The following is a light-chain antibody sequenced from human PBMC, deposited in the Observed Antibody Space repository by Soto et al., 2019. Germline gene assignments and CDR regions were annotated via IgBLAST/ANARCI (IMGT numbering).Light chain of an antibody. CDR1: QSVSGN. CDR3: QQYNNWPPA. J-gene: IGKJ1*01. Sequence: EIVLAQSPATLSVSPGERATLSCRASQSVSGNLAWYQQKPGQAPRLLIYGASTRATGIPARFSGSGSGTEFTLTISSLQSEDFAVYYCQQYNNWPPAFGQGTKVEIK. CDR2: GAS. V-gene: IGKV3-15*01.